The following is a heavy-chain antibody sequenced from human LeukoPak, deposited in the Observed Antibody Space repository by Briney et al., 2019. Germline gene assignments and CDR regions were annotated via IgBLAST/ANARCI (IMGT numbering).Heavy chain of an antibody. CDR3: AKGITEESLFDF. V-gene: IGHV3-23*01. J-gene: IGHJ4*02. D-gene: IGHD1-14*01. CDR1: GFIFSSYA. CDR2: ISGSGANR. Sequence: GGSLRLSCGASGFIFSSYAKSWVRQAPGRGLEWVSAISGSGANRYHADSVKGRFTISRDNSRNTLYLQMNGLRVEDTAIYYCAKGITEESLFDFWGRGTLVTVSS.